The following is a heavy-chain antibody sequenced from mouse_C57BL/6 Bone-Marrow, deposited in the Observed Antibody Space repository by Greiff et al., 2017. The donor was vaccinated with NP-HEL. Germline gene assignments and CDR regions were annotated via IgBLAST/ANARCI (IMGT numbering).Heavy chain of an antibody. D-gene: IGHD2-3*01. CDR2: IDPSDSET. CDR3: ARRNDGYYPFAY. Sequence: QVQLQQSGAELVRPGSSVKLSCKASGYTFTSYWMHWVKQRPIQGLEWIGNIDPSDSETHYNQKFKDKATLTVDKSSSTAYMQLSSLTSEDSAVYYCARRNDGYYPFAYWGQGTLVTVSA. CDR1: GYTFTSYW. V-gene: IGHV1-52*01. J-gene: IGHJ3*01.